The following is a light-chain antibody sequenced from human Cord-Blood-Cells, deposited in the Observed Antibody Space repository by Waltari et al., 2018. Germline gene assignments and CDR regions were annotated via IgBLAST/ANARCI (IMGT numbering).Light chain of an antibody. J-gene: IGKJ4*01. V-gene: IGKV1-39*01. CDR1: QSISSY. CDR2: AAS. Sequence: DIQMTQSPSSLSASVGDRVTITCRASQSISSYLNWYQQKPGKAPKLLIYAASSLQSGVPSSFSGSGSGTDFTLTISSLQPEDFATYYCQQSYSTPPLTCGGGTKVEIK. CDR3: QQSYSTPPLT.